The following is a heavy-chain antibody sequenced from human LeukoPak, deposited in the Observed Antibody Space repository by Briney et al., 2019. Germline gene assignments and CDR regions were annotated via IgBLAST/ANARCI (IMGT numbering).Heavy chain of an antibody. CDR2: IIPIFGTA. Sequence: SVKVSCKASGGTFSSYASSWVRQPPGQGLEWMGGIIPIFGTANYAQKFQGRVTITTDESTSTAYMELSSLRSEDTAVYYCARDDDSSDGWFDPWGQGTLVTVSS. CDR1: GGTFSSYA. J-gene: IGHJ5*02. CDR3: ARDDDSSDGWFDP. V-gene: IGHV1-69*05. D-gene: IGHD3-22*01.